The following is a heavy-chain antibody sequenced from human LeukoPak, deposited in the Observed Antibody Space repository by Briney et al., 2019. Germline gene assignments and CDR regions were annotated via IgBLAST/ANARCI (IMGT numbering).Heavy chain of an antibody. Sequence: GGSLRLSCAASGFTFSNYWMSWVRQAPGKGLEWVANIKQDESEKYYVDSVKGRFTISRDNGKNSLFLQMNSLRAEDTAVYCCARGGATFGHWGQGTLVTVSS. J-gene: IGHJ4*02. V-gene: IGHV3-7*01. CDR2: IKQDESEK. CDR3: ARGGATFGH. CDR1: GFTFSNYW. D-gene: IGHD5-24*01.